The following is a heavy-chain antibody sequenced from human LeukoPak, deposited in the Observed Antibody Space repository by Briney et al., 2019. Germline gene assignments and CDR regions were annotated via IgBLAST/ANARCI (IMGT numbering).Heavy chain of an antibody. CDR1: GFTFSSYA. CDR3: ARGPYYYDTTSSFDP. Sequence: GGSLRPSCAASGFTFSSYAMHWVRQAPGKGLEWVAVISYDGSNKYYADSEKGRFTISRDNSKNTLYLQMNSLRAEDTAVYYCARGPYYYDTTSSFDPWGQGTLVTVSS. D-gene: IGHD3-22*01. V-gene: IGHV3-30-3*01. CDR2: ISYDGSNK. J-gene: IGHJ5*02.